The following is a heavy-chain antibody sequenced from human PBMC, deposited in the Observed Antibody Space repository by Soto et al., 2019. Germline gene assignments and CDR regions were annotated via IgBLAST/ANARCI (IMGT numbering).Heavy chain of an antibody. CDR2: INAANGNT. V-gene: IGHV1-3*01. D-gene: IGHD1-26*01. J-gene: IGHJ4*02. CDR1: GYIFLNYA. CDR3: ARDQGYGIVD. Sequence: ASVKVSCKASGYIFLNYAIHWVRQAPGQRPEWVGWINAANGNTKYSQKFQGRVTITRDTSTNMAYMELRSLRSEDTAVYYCARDQGYGIVDWGQGTLVTVSS.